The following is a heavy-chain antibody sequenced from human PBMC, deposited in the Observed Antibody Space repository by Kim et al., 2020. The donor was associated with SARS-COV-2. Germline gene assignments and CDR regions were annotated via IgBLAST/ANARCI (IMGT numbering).Heavy chain of an antibody. V-gene: IGHV3-48*02. D-gene: IGHD3-10*01. J-gene: IGHJ6*02. CDR3: ARDLPEGIGRLWFGELAHYYYGMDV. CDR2: ISSSSSTI. Sequence: GGSLRLSCAASGFTFSSYSMNWVRQAPGKGLEWVSYISSSSSTIYYADSVKGRFTISRDNAKNSLYLQMNSLRDEDTAVYYCARDLPEGIGRLWFGELAHYYYGMDVWGQGTTVTVSS. CDR1: GFTFSSYS.